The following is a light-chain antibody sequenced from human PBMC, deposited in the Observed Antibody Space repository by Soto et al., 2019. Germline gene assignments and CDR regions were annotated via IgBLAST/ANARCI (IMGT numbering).Light chain of an antibody. CDR1: SSNIGNNY. V-gene: IGLV1-51*01. Sequence: QSALTQPASVSGSAGQSITISCSGSSSNIGNNYVSWYQQLPGTAPKLLIYDNNKRPSGIPDRFSGSKSGTSATLGITGLQTGDEADYYCGTWDSSLSAGVFGGGTKLTVL. J-gene: IGLJ2*01. CDR2: DNN. CDR3: GTWDSSLSAGV.